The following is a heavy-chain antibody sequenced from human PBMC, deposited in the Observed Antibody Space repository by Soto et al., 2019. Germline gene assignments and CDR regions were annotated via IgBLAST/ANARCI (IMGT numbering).Heavy chain of an antibody. V-gene: IGHV4-59*01. CDR2: IYYSGST. CDR1: GDSISSYY. J-gene: IGHJ4*01. Sequence: SETLPLTCTVSGDSISSYYWSWIRQPPGKGLEWIGYIYYSGSTNYNPSLKSRVTISVDTSKNQFSLKLSSVTAADTAVYYCARDPGYCSGGSCYTKYYFDYWGHGTLVTVSS. CDR3: ARDPGYCSGGSCYTKYYFDY. D-gene: IGHD2-15*01.